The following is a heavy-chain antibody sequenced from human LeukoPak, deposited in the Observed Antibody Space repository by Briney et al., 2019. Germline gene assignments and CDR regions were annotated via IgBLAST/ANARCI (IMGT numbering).Heavy chain of an antibody. CDR1: GGPISSYY. Sequence: PSETLSLTCTVSGGPISSYYWIWIRQPPGKGLEGIGDIYYSGSTNYNPSLKSRVTISVDTSKNQFSLKLSSVTAADTAVYYCARSDGVYSSSWYFDYWGQGTLVTVSS. CDR3: ARSDGVYSSSWYFDY. D-gene: IGHD6-13*01. J-gene: IGHJ4*02. CDR2: IYYSGST. V-gene: IGHV4-59*01.